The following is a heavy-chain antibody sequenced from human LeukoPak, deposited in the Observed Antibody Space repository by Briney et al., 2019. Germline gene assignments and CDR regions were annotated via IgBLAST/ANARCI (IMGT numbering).Heavy chain of an antibody. CDR3: AKSLGYCSSTSCYNFVYFDY. Sequence: GGSLRLSCAASGSTFSSYAMSWVRQAPGKGLEWVSAISGSGGSTHYADSVKGRFTISRDDSKNTLYLQMNSLRAEDTAVYYCAKSLGYCSSTSCYNFVYFDYWGQGTLVTVSP. CDR1: GSTFSSYA. CDR2: ISGSGGST. D-gene: IGHD2-2*02. J-gene: IGHJ4*02. V-gene: IGHV3-23*01.